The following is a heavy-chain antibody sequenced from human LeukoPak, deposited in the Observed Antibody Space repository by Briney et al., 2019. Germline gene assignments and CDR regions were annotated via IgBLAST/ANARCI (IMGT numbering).Heavy chain of an antibody. CDR2: IIPIFGTA. V-gene: IGHV1-69*05. CDR3: ARNQQLLLTPPDY. J-gene: IGHJ4*02. D-gene: IGHD2-21*02. CDR1: GGTFSSYA. Sequence: ASVKVSCKASGGTFSSYAISWVRQAPGQGLEWMGGIIPIFGTANYAQKFQGRVTITTDESTSTAYMELSSLRSEDTAVYYCARNQQLLLTPPDYWGQGTLVTVSS.